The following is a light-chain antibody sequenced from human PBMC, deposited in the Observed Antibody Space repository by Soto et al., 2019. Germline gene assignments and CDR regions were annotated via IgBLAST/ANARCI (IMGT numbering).Light chain of an antibody. J-gene: IGKJ2*01. CDR2: AAS. CDR3: QQSYSTPYT. V-gene: IGKV1-39*01. CDR1: QSISSY. Sequence: IQMTXSPSSLSXXVGXRVTITCRASQSISSYLNWYQQKPGKAPKLLIYAASSLQSGVPSRLSGXXXXXXXTXTISSLQPEDFATYYCQQSYSTPYTFGQGTKLEIK.